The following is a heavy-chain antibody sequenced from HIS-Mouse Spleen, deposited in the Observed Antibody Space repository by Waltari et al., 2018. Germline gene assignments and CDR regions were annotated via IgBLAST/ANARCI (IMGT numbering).Heavy chain of an antibody. J-gene: IGHJ2*01. CDR3: AREIPYSSSWYDWYFDL. CDR1: GGSISSSSYY. V-gene: IGHV4-39*07. Sequence: QLQLQESGPGLVKPSETLSLTCTVSGGSISSSSYYWGWIRQPPGKGLEWIGSIDYSWSTYDNPSLKSRGTISVDTSKNQFSLKLSSVTAADTAVYYCAREIPYSSSWYDWYFDLWGRGTLVTVSS. CDR2: IDYSWST. D-gene: IGHD6-13*01.